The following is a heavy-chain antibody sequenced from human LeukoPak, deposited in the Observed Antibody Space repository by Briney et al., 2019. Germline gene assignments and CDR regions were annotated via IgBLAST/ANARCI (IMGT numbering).Heavy chain of an antibody. Sequence: SVKVSCKASGGTFSSYAISWVRQAPGQGLEWMGGIIPIFGTANYAQKFQGRVTITADESTSTAYMELSSLRSEDTAVYYCARHVSTTGTTGYYYFDYWGQGTLVTISS. CDR1: GGTFSSYA. J-gene: IGHJ4*02. CDR2: IIPIFGTA. CDR3: ARHVSTTGTTGYYYFDY. D-gene: IGHD1-1*01. V-gene: IGHV1-69*13.